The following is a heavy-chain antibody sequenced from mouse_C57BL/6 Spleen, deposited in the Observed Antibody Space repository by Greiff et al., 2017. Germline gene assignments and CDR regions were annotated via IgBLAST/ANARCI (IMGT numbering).Heavy chain of an antibody. CDR3: ARDRGYYFDY. CDR1: GYSITSGYY. Sequence: VQLKESGPGLVKPSQSLSLTCSVTGYSITSGYYWNWIRQFPGNKLEWMGYISYDGSNNYNPSLKNRISITRDTSKNQFFLKLNSVTTEDTATYYCARDRGYYFDYWGQGTTLTVSS. V-gene: IGHV3-6*01. D-gene: IGHD3-3*01. J-gene: IGHJ2*01. CDR2: ISYDGSN.